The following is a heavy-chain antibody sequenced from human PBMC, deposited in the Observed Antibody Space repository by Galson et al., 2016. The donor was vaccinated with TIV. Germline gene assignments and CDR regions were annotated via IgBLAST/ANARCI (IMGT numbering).Heavy chain of an antibody. V-gene: IGHV6-1*01. CDR2: TYCRSEWYN. J-gene: IGHJ3*02. CDR3: TRAAGKNGASCYATCETFDI. D-gene: IGHD2-2*01. Sequence: CAISGDSVSSISAAWNWIRQSPSRGLEWLGRTYCRSEWYNDYAVSVKSRMTINPDTSKNQFSLQLRSVTPEDTGVYYCTRAAGKNGASCYATCETFDIWGQGTMVTVSS. CDR1: GDSVSSISAA.